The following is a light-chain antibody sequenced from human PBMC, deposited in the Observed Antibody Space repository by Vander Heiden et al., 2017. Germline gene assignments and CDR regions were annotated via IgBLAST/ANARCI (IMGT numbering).Light chain of an antibody. J-gene: IGKJ1*01. CDR2: LAS. CDR1: QTISNY. V-gene: IGKV1-39*01. Sequence: DDQLTRPPSSPLSSVGDRVTLTCRASQTISNYLHWYQQKPGKAPQLLIFLASSLQSGVPARFRGSGSGTEFTLIISSLQPEDFATYYCHQYYTRPPTFGQGTKVEMK. CDR3: HQYYTRPPT.